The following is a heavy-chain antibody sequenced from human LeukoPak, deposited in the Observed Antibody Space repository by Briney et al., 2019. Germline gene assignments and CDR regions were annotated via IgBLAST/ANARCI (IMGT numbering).Heavy chain of an antibody. J-gene: IGHJ4*02. CDR1: GYSISSGYY. D-gene: IGHD3-22*01. CDR3: ARHKYYDSSSDY. CDR2: IYHSGST. V-gene: IGHV4-38-2*01. Sequence: SETLSLTCAVSGYSISSGYYWGWIRQPPGKGLEWIGSIYHSGSTYYNPSLKSRVTISVDTSKNQFSLKLSSVTAADTAVYYCARHKYYDSSSDYWGQGTLVTVSS.